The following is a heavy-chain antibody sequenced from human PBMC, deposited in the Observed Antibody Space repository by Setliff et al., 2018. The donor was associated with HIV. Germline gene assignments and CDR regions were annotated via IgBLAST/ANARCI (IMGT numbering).Heavy chain of an antibody. D-gene: IGHD3-10*01. CDR3: ARGSFIGDYYYFDY. V-gene: IGHV4-4*08. Sequence: SETLSLTCTVSGGSISTYFWTWIRQPPGKGLEWIGYVYTSGSTNYNPSLKSRVTISVDTSKNQFSLKLSSVTAADTAVYYCARGSFIGDYYYFDYWGQGTLVTVSS. CDR2: VYTSGST. J-gene: IGHJ4*02. CDR1: GGSISTYF.